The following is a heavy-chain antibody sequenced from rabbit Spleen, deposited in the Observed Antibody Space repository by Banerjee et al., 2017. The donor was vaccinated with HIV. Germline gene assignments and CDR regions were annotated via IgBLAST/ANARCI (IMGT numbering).Heavy chain of an antibody. CDR1: GVSFSGSSY. CDR2: IDSGSSGFT. D-gene: IGHD4-2*01. CDR3: VRDAGSNAYIDGYFNL. Sequence: QEQLVESGGGLVKPGTSLTLTCIASGVSFSGSSYMCWVRQAPGKGLEWIACIDSGSSGFTYFANWAKGRFTISKTASTTVTLQMTSLTVADTATYFCVRDAGSNAYIDGYFNLWGQGTLVTVS. V-gene: IGHV1S45*01. J-gene: IGHJ4*01.